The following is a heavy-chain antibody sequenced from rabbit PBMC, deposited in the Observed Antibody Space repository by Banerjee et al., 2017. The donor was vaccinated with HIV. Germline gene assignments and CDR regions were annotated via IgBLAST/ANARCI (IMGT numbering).Heavy chain of an antibody. J-gene: IGHJ4*01. CDR2: IVIDSGTT. Sequence: QEQLVESGGGLVQPEGSLTLSCTASGFSLSSNYYMCWVRQAPGKGLEWIGCIVIDSGTTYYASWAKGRFTISKTSSTTVTLQVTSLTVADMATYFCVRSTSGYDIGDLWGQGTLVPS. CDR3: VRSTSGYDIGDL. V-gene: IGHV1S45*01. D-gene: IGHD1-1*01. CDR1: GFSLSSNYY.